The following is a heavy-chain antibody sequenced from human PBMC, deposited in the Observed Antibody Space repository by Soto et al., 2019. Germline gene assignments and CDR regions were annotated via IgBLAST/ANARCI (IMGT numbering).Heavy chain of an antibody. V-gene: IGHV1-24*01. Sequence: ASVKVSCKVSGYTLTELSMHWVRQAPGKGLEWMGGFDPEDGETIYAQKFQGRVTMTEDTSTDTAYMELSSLRSEDTAVYYCATGYDPTYYFDYWGQGTLVTVSS. CDR2: FDPEDGET. CDR1: GYTLTELS. CDR3: ATGYDPTYYFDY. J-gene: IGHJ4*02. D-gene: IGHD5-12*01.